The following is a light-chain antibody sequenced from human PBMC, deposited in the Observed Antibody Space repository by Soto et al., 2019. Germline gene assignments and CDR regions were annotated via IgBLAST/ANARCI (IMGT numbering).Light chain of an antibody. CDR3: LHHYNLSWT. Sequence: DIQMTQSTSTLSSSVGDTVTFTCRASQSVSGWLAWYQQKPGKAHNLLIFAAVNLQSGVPSRFRGGGSGTHFTLTISSLQPEDFATYYCLHHYNLSWTSGQGTKVDIK. CDR2: AAV. J-gene: IGKJ1*01. CDR1: QSVSGW. V-gene: IGKV1-5*01.